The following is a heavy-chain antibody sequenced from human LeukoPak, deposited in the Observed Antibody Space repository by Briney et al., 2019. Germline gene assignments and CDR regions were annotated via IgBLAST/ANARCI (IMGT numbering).Heavy chain of an antibody. V-gene: IGHV4-59*01. Sequence: SETLSLTCTVSGGSISSYYWSWIRQPPGKGLEWIGHIFYTGSSKYNPSLKSRVTISLDSSKNQFSLRLTSVTAADTAVYYCARAGAWQIDPWGQGTLVTVSS. CDR1: GGSISSYY. J-gene: IGHJ5*02. D-gene: IGHD3-10*01. CDR2: IFYTGSS. CDR3: ARAGAWQIDP.